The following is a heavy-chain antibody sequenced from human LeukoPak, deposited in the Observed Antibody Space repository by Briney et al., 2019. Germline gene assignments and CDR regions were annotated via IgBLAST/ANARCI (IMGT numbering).Heavy chain of an antibody. CDR3: AKEYAGSHYYYYYMDV. J-gene: IGHJ6*03. Sequence: GGSLRLSCAASGFTFSGYDMHWVRQAPGKGLEWGALIQYDGSKKHYADSVKGRFTISRDNSKNTLYLQMNSLRAEDTAVYYCAKEYAGSHYYYYYMDVWGKGTTVTVSS. V-gene: IGHV3-30*02. CDR2: IQYDGSKK. CDR1: GFTFSGYD.